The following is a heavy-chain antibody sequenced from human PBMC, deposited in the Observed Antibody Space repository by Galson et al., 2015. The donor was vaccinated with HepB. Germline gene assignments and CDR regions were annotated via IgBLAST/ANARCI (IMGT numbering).Heavy chain of an antibody. J-gene: IGHJ6*02. CDR1: GFTFSSFG. CDR3: VKDLYGFTGMDV. CDR2: VSDSGNNI. V-gene: IGHV3-64D*06. Sequence: SLRLSCAASGFTFSSFGMHWVRQAPGKGLEYLSSVSDSGNNIYYADSAQGRIIISRDNSKNTLYLQMSSLKVEDTAFYYCVKDLYGFTGMDVWGQGTTVTVSS. D-gene: IGHD3-16*01.